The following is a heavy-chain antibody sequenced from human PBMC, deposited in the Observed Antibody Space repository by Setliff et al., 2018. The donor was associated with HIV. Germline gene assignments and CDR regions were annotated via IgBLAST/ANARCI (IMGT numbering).Heavy chain of an antibody. J-gene: IGHJ4*02. CDR3: ARARGPQGYFDS. Sequence: SETLSLTCTVSGGSINTGSYYWGWIRQRPGKGLESIGTIYYSGSTYYKSSLNSRLTISVDTSKNQFSLKMSAVTAADTAVYYCARARGPQGYFDSWGQGTRVTVSS. D-gene: IGHD3-10*01. V-gene: IGHV4-39*07. CDR1: GGSINTGSYY. CDR2: IYYSGST.